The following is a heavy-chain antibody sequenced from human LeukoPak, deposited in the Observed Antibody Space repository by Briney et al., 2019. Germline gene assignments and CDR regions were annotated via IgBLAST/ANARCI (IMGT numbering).Heavy chain of an antibody. D-gene: IGHD6-19*01. CDR3: ARDGGSGWSSAFLDH. Sequence: EGSLRLSRAASGFSVTVNYMSWVRQAPGKGLEWVSVIYSGGDTDYADSVKGRFTVSRDISKNTLYLQMSSLRAEDTAVYYCARDGGSGWSSAFLDHWGQGTLVTVSS. V-gene: IGHV3-53*01. J-gene: IGHJ4*02. CDR2: IYSGGDT. CDR1: GFSVTVNY.